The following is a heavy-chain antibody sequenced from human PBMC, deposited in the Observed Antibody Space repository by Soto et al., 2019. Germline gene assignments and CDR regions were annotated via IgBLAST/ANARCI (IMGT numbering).Heavy chain of an antibody. Sequence: SETLSLTCGVYGGTFSGYYWSWIRQPPGRGLVWIGEIDHSGSTNYNPSLKSRVTISVDKSKNQVSLRLSSVTAADTAVYYCATDSTSYYYGMDVWGQGTTVTVSS. CDR1: GGTFSGYY. CDR2: IDHSGST. V-gene: IGHV4-34*08. CDR3: ATDSTSYYYGMDV. J-gene: IGHJ6*02. D-gene: IGHD2-2*01.